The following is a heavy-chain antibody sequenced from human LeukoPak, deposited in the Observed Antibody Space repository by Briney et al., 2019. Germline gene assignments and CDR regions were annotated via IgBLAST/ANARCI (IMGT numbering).Heavy chain of an antibody. CDR1: GGTFSSYA. V-gene: IGHV1-18*01. J-gene: IGHJ4*02. D-gene: IGHD1-26*01. CDR2: ISAYNGNT. Sequence: GASVKVSCKASGGTFSSYAISWVRQAPGQGLEWMGWISAYNGNTNYAQNLQGRVTMTTDTSTSTAYMELRSLRSDDTAVYYCARAVGITTALFDYWGQGTLVTVSS. CDR3: ARAVGITTALFDY.